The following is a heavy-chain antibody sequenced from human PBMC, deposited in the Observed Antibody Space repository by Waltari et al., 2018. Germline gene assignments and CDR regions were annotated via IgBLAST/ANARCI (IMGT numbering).Heavy chain of an antibody. D-gene: IGHD6-13*01. CDR1: GGSISSHY. CDR3: AREGSPAGTKRRLAFDI. CDR2: IYYSGST. Sequence: QVQLQESGPGLVKPSETLSLTCTVSGGSISSHYWSWIRQPPGKGLEWIGYIYYSGSTNYHPSLKSRVTISVDTSKNQFSLKLSSVTAADTAVYYCAREGSPAGTKRRLAFDIWGQGTMVTVSS. V-gene: IGHV4-59*11. J-gene: IGHJ3*02.